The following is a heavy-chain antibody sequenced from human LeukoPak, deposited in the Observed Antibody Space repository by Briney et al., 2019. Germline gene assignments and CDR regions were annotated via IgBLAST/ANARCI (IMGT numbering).Heavy chain of an antibody. CDR3: ASTSNSGYYYYYMDV. D-gene: IGHD4-11*01. Sequence: ASVKVSCKASGYTFTGYDMHWVRQAPGQGLEWMGWINPNSGGTNYAQKFQGRVTVTRDTSISTAYMELSRLRSDDTAVYYCASTSNSGYYYYYMDVWGQGTTVTVSS. J-gene: IGHJ6*03. CDR2: INPNSGGT. CDR1: GYTFTGYD. V-gene: IGHV1-2*02.